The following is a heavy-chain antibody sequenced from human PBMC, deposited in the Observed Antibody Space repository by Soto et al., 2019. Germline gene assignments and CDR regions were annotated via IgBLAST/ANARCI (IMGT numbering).Heavy chain of an antibody. Sequence: PSETLSLTCTVSGGSISSSSYYWGWIRQPPGKGLEWIGSIYYSGSTYYNPSLKSRVTISVDTSKNQFSLKLSSVTAADTAVYYCARPLFYYYDSSGYAALSYYYYGMDVWGQGTTVTVSS. J-gene: IGHJ6*02. D-gene: IGHD3-22*01. CDR2: IYYSGST. CDR3: ARPLFYYYDSSGYAALSYYYYGMDV. V-gene: IGHV4-39*01. CDR1: GGSISSSSYY.